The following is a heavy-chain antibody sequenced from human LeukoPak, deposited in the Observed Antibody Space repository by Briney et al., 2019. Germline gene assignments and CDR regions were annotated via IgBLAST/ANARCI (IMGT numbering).Heavy chain of an antibody. CDR2: MNPNSGNT. CDR1: GYTFTSYD. V-gene: IGHV1-8*01. CDR3: ARADRDFWSRFNDY. J-gene: IGHJ4*02. D-gene: IGHD3-3*01. Sequence: GASVKVSCKASGYTFTSYDINWVRQATGQGLEWMGWMNPNSGNTGYAQKFQGRVTMTRNTSISTAYMELSSLRSDDTAVYYCARADRDFWSRFNDYWGQGTLVTVSS.